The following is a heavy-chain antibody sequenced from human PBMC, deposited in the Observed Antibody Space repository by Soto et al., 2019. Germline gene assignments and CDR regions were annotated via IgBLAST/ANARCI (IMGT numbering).Heavy chain of an antibody. V-gene: IGHV1-8*01. CDR2: MNPNSGNT. D-gene: IGHD3-10*01. J-gene: IGHJ5*02. CDR3: ARDLTGTMVRGVP. CDR1: GYTFTSYD. Sequence: WASVKVSCKASGYTFTSYDINWVRQATGQGLEWMGWMNPNSGNTGYAQKFQGRVTMTRNTSISTAYMELSSLRSEDTAVYYCARDLTGTMVRGVPWGQGTLVTVSS.